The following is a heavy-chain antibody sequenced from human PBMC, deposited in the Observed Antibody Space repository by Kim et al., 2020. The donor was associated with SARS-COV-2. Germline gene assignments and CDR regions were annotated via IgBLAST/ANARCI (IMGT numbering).Heavy chain of an antibody. Sequence: GGSLRLSCVASGFTFSNYCMNWVRQAPGKGLEWVANMNHHGSVNRYVDSVKGRFTISRDNAKNSVYLQMDTLGADDTALYYCTTEAHSWGYESPVA. CDR2: MNHHGSVN. J-gene: IGHJ5*01. V-gene: IGHV3-7*05. CDR1: GFTFSNYC. CDR3: TTEAHS.